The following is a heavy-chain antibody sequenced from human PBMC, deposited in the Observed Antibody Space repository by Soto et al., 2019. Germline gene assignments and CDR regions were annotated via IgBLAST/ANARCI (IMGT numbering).Heavy chain of an antibody. CDR1: GYTFTSYG. CDR2: ISADNGNT. Sequence: QVQLVQSGAEVKKPGASVKVSCKASGYTFTSYGISWVRQAPGQGLEWMGWISADNGNTNYAQKLQGRDTMTTDTPRSTAYMELRSQGSDETAVYYCARDSSSWHAGSWFYPWGQGTLVNVSS. D-gene: IGHD6-13*01. CDR3: ARDSSSWHAGSWFYP. J-gene: IGHJ5*02. V-gene: IGHV1-18*01.